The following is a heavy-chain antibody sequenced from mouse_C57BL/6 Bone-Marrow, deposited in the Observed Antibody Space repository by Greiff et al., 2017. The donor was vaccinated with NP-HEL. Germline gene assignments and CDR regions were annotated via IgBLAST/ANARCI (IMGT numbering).Heavy chain of an antibody. V-gene: IGHV1-81*01. Sequence: VQLQESGAELARPGASVKLSCKASGYTFTSYGISWVKQRTGQGLEWIGEIYPRSGNTYYNEKFKGKATLTADKSSSTAYMELRSLTSEDSAVYFCARLYYYGSSYDYWGQGTTLTVSS. CDR3: ARLYYYGSSYDY. CDR2: IYPRSGNT. J-gene: IGHJ2*01. D-gene: IGHD1-1*01. CDR1: GYTFTSYG.